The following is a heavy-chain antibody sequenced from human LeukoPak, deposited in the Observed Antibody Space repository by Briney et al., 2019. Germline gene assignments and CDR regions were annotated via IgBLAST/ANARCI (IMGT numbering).Heavy chain of an antibody. CDR3: ARVRGYSYGYPDY. J-gene: IGHJ4*02. D-gene: IGHD5-18*01. V-gene: IGHV4-59*08. Sequence: SETLSLTCTVSGGSISSYYWSWIRQPPGKGLVWIGYIHYSGSTNYNPSLKSRVTISVDTSKNQFSLKLSSVTAADTAVYYCARVRGYSYGYPDYWGQGTLVTVSS. CDR1: GGSISSYY. CDR2: IHYSGST.